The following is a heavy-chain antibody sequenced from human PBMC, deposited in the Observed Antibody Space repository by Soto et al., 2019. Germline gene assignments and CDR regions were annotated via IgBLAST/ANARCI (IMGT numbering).Heavy chain of an antibody. CDR3: ARGPDLGWD. Sequence: QVQLQESGPGLVKPSGTLSLTCAVSGGSISSSHWWSWVRQPPGKGLEWIGEIYHSGTTNYNPSLKSRLNISTDKSKNQISLSMSSVTAADTAVYYCARGPDLGWDWGQGTLVTFSS. CDR2: IYHSGTT. D-gene: IGHD2-21*01. CDR1: GGSISSSHW. J-gene: IGHJ4*02. V-gene: IGHV4-4*02.